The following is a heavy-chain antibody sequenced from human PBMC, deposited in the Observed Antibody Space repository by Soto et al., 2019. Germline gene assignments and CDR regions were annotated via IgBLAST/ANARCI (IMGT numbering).Heavy chain of an antibody. CDR3: ARGGGGDLWYYFDY. J-gene: IGHJ4*02. CDR2: IYYSGST. D-gene: IGHD2-21*02. Sequence: PSETLSLTCTVSGGSISSCGYYWSWIRQHPGKGLEWIGYIYYSGSTYYNPSLKSRVTISVDTSKNQFSLKLSSVTAADTAVYYCARGGGGDLWYYFDYWGQGTLVTVSS. CDR1: GGSISSCGYY. V-gene: IGHV4-31*03.